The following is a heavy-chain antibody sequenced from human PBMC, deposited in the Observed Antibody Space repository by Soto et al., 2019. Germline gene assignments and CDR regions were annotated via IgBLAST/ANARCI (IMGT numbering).Heavy chain of an antibody. D-gene: IGHD2-2*01. J-gene: IGHJ5*02. Sequence: VQLVESGGGLVQPGGSLRLSCAASGFTFSSYSMNWVRQAPGKGLEWVSYISSSSSTIYYADSVKGRFTISRDNAKNSLYLQMNSLRDEDTAVYYCARDRGYCSSTSCYFSWFDPWGQGTLVTVSS. CDR3: ARDRGYCSSTSCYFSWFDP. CDR1: GFTFSSYS. CDR2: ISSSSSTI. V-gene: IGHV3-48*02.